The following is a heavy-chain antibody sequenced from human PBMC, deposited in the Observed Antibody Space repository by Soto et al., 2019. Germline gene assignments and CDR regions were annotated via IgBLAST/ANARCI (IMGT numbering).Heavy chain of an antibody. Sequence: QVQLQESGPGLVKPSETLSLTCTVSGGSVSSYYWSWIRQPPGKGLEWIGYIYYSGSANYNPSLKSRVTTSVDTSKNQFSLKLSSVTAADTAVYYCARGPHSSSWYTDYWGQGTLVTVSS. D-gene: IGHD6-13*01. CDR2: IYYSGSA. CDR1: GGSVSSYY. J-gene: IGHJ4*02. V-gene: IGHV4-59*02. CDR3: ARGPHSSSWYTDY.